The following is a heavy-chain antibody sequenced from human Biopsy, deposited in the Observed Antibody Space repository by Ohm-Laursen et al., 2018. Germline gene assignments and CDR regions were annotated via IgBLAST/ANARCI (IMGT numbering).Heavy chain of an antibody. V-gene: IGHV3-7*01. CDR3: AKDAGRDRFCPVYFDH. Sequence: SLRLSCAASGFTFSNYWMTWVRQAPGKGPEWVASIKQDVSEIYYVDSVKGRFTVSRDNARNSLYLHMNSLRGDDTAVYFCAKDAGRDRFCPVYFDHWGRGALVTVSS. CDR2: IKQDVSEI. CDR1: GFTFSNYW. J-gene: IGHJ4*02. D-gene: IGHD3-3*01.